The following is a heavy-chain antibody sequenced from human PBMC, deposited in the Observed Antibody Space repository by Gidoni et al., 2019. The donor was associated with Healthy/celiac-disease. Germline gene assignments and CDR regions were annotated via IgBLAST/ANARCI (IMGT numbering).Heavy chain of an antibody. V-gene: IGHV1-3*01. CDR1: GYTFTSYA. CDR3: AVGYSSSRYPAFDI. D-gene: IGHD6-13*01. CDR2: INAGNGNT. Sequence: QVQLVKSGAEVKKPGASVKVSCKASGYTFTSYAMHWVRQAPGQRLEWMGWINAGNGNTKYSQKFQGRVTITRDTSASTAYMELSSLRSEDTAVYYCAVGYSSSRYPAFDIWGQGTMVTVSS. J-gene: IGHJ3*02.